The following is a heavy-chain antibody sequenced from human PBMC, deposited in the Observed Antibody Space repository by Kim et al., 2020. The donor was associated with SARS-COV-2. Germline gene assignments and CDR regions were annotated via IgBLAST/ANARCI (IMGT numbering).Heavy chain of an antibody. V-gene: IGHV1-24*01. Sequence: ASVKVSCKVSGYTLTELSMHWVRQAPGKGLEWMGGFDPEDGETIYAQKFQGRVTMTEDTSTDTAYMELSSLRSEDTAVYYCATDYFKGALGGPVGSYDFPGGMDVWGQGTTVTVSS. J-gene: IGHJ6*02. CDR1: GYTLTELS. CDR2: FDPEDGET. D-gene: IGHD1-26*01. CDR3: ATDYFKGALGGPVGSYDFPGGMDV.